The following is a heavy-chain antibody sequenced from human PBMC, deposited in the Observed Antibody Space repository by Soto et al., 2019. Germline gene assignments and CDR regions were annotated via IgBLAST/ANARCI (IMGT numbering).Heavy chain of an antibody. Sequence: EVQVVESGGGLVQPGGSLRLSCAASGFYVSNYYMRWFRQAPGKGLEWVSVIYRGGEIYYADSVQGRFTTSREISRNSVDLQMNRLGDDGTAVYYCARDRRDGDTLWGQGVVVTVSS. CDR3: ARDRRDGDTL. CDR1: GFYVSNYY. D-gene: IGHD3-10*01. CDR2: IYRGGEI. V-gene: IGHV3-66*01. J-gene: IGHJ4*02.